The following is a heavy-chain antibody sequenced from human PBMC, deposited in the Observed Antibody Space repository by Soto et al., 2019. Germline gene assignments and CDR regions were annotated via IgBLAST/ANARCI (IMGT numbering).Heavy chain of an antibody. CDR2: INPSGGST. V-gene: IGHV1-46*03. Sequence: ASVKGACTAAGYTFTSYYMRWLRQAPGQGLEWMGIINPSGGSTSYAQKFQGRVTMTRDTSTSTVYMELSSLRSEDTAVYYCARDAAEDAFDIWGQGTMVTVSS. CDR1: GYTFTSYY. J-gene: IGHJ3*02. CDR3: ARDAAEDAFDI. D-gene: IGHD6-13*01.